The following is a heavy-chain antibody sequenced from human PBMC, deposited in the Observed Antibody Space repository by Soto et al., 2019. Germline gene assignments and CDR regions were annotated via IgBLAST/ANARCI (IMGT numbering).Heavy chain of an antibody. Sequence: PSETLSLTCTVSGGSVSSGSYYWSWIRQPPGKGLEWIGYIYYSVSTNYNPSLKSRVTISVDTSKNQFSLKLSSVTAADTAVYYCAIMTTVVKFDYWGQGTLVTVSS. CDR3: AIMTTVVKFDY. CDR2: IYYSVST. J-gene: IGHJ4*02. D-gene: IGHD4-17*01. CDR1: GGSVSSGSYY. V-gene: IGHV4-61*01.